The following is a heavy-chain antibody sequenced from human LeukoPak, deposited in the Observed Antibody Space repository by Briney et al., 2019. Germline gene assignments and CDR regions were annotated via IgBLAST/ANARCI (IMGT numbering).Heavy chain of an antibody. CDR1: GFTFSSYE. V-gene: IGHV3-48*03. CDR2: ISSSGSTI. J-gene: IGHJ6*04. CDR3: AELGITMIGGV. D-gene: IGHD3-10*02. Sequence: GGSLRLSCAASGFTFSSYEMNWVRQAPGKGLEWVSYISSSGSTIYYADSVKGRFTMSRDNAKNSLYLQMNSLRAEDTAVYYCAELGITMIGGVWGKGTTVTISS.